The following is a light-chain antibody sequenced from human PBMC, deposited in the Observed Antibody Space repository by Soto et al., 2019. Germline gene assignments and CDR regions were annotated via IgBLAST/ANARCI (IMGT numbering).Light chain of an antibody. CDR2: EVS. V-gene: IGLV2-14*01. Sequence: QSALTQPASVSGSPGQSITISCTGTSSDIGTYNYVSWYQQHPGKVPKLMIYEVSNRPSGVSNRFSGSKSGTTASLAISGLHAEDEADYYCSSYTTSSTQVFGGGTKLTVL. CDR3: SSYTTSSTQV. CDR1: SSDIGTYNY. J-gene: IGLJ3*02.